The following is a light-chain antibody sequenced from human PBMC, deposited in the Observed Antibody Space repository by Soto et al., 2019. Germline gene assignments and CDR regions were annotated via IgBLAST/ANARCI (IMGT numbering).Light chain of an antibody. J-gene: IGLJ1*01. Sequence: QSVLTQPRSVSASPGQSVTISCTGGSSDVGGYNYVSWYQQHPGKAPKLVIYDVSKRPSGLPDRFSGSKSGNTASLTISGLQAEDEADYYCCSYATQYTYVFGTGTKLTVL. V-gene: IGLV2-11*01. CDR1: SSDVGGYNY. CDR2: DVS. CDR3: CSYATQYTYV.